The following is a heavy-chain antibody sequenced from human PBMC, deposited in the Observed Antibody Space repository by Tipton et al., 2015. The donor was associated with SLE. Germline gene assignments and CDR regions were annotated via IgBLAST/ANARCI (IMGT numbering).Heavy chain of an antibody. Sequence: SLRLSCAASGFTFSSYEMNWVRQAPGKGLEWVSYISSSGSTIYYADSVKGRFTISRDNAKNSLYLQMNSLRAEDTAVYYCARGGYYDSSGYYRVYYYYMDVWGKGTTVTVSS. J-gene: IGHJ6*03. CDR1: GFTFSSYE. CDR2: ISSSGSTI. V-gene: IGHV3-48*03. D-gene: IGHD3-22*01. CDR3: ARGGYYDSSGYYRVYYYYMDV.